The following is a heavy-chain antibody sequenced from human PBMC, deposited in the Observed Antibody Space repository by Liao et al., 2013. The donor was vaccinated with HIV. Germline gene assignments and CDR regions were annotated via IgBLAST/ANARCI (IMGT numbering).Heavy chain of an antibody. V-gene: IGHV4-34*01. CDR2: INHSGST. Sequence: QVQLQQWGAGLLKPSETLSLTCAVYGESFSGYYWTWIRQPPGKGLEWIGEINHSGSTNYNPSLKRRVTISIDTSKNQFSLKLTSVTTTDAGVFYCARGGAASALDSWGQGTLVTVSS. CDR1: GESFSGYY. D-gene: IGHD6-25*01. J-gene: IGHJ4*02. CDR3: ARGGAASALDS.